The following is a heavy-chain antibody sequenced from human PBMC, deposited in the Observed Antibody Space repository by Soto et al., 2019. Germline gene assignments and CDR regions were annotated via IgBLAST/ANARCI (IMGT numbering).Heavy chain of an antibody. Sequence: GGSLRLSCAASGFTLGNYWIHWVRQAPWKGLVWVSRINDYGTTINYAESVEGRFIISRDEAKSEVYLQMNNLRAEESAVYYCARGGLDPFDYLGQRALVAVSS. CDR2: INDYGTTI. CDR1: GFTLGNYW. V-gene: IGHV3-74*01. CDR3: ARGGLDPFDY. D-gene: IGHD1-1*01. J-gene: IGHJ4*02.